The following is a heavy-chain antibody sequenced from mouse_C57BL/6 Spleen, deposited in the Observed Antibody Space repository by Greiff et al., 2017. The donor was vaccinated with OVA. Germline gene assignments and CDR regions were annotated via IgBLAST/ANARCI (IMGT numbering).Heavy chain of an antibody. D-gene: IGHD1-1*01. CDR1: GYTFTSYD. Sequence: VKLQQSGPELVKPGASVKLSCKASGYTFTSYDINWVKQRPGQGLEWIGWIYPRDGSTKDNEKFKGKATLTVDTSSSTAYMELHSLTSEDSAVYFCARGNYYGSRTGCAYWGQGTLVTVSA. V-gene: IGHV1-85*01. J-gene: IGHJ3*01. CDR2: IYPRDGST. CDR3: ARGNYYGSRTGCAY.